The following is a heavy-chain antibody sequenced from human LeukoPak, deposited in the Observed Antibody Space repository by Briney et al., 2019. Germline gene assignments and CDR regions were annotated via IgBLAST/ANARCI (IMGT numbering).Heavy chain of an antibody. CDR2: ISAYNGNT. J-gene: IGHJ4*02. V-gene: IGHV1-18*01. CDR3: AREYDLLYYFDY. CDR1: GYPFTSYG. D-gene: IGHD3-10*01. Sequence: ASVKVSCKASGYPFTSYGISWVRQAPGQGLEWMGWISAYNGNTNYAQNLQGRVTMTTDTSTRTAYMELRSLRSDDTAVYYCAREYDLLYYFDYWGQGTLVTVSS.